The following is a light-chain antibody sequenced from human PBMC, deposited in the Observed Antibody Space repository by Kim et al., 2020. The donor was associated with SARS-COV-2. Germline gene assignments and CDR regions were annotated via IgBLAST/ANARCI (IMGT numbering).Light chain of an antibody. CDR3: GTWDSSLSSVV. J-gene: IGLJ2*01. CDR2: DHN. Sequence: GQKIPISCSANIANIAKNYVSWYPQLPGTAPKLLIYDHNKRPSGIPDRFSGSKSGTSATLGITGLQTGDEADYYCGTWDSSLSSVVFGGGTQLTVL. CDR1: IANIAKNY. V-gene: IGLV1-51*01.